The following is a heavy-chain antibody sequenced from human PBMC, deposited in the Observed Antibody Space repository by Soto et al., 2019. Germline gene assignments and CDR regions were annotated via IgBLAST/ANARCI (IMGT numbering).Heavy chain of an antibody. Sequence: SETLSLTCTVCGGSISSSSYYWGWIRQPPGKGLEWIGSIYYSGSTYYNPSLKSRVTISVDTSKNQFSLKLSSVTAADTAVYYCARHYGITMIVVVIDWFDPWGQGTLVTVSS. D-gene: IGHD3-22*01. CDR1: GGSISSSSYY. V-gene: IGHV4-39*01. CDR3: ARHYGITMIVVVIDWFDP. CDR2: IYYSGST. J-gene: IGHJ5*02.